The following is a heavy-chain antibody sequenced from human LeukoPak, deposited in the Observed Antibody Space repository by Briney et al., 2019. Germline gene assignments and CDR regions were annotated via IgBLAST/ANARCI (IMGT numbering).Heavy chain of an antibody. CDR2: VSWNSGYI. CDR1: GFSFDDYG. V-gene: IGHV3-9*01. D-gene: IGHD1-26*01. J-gene: IGHJ4*02. CDR3: TKDVGGSYFSFPGGFFDY. Sequence: PGGSLRLSCAASGFSFDDYGMHWVRQVPGKGLEWVAGVSWNSGYIGHADSVKGRFTISRDNAKNSLYLQMNSLRPDDTALYYCTKDVGGSYFSFPGGFFDYWGQGTLVTLSS.